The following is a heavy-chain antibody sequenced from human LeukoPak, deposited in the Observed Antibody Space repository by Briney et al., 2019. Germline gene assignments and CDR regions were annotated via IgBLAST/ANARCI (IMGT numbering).Heavy chain of an antibody. CDR2: INHSGST. J-gene: IGHJ6*03. CDR3: ASAQRGYSGYDSDYYYYMDV. D-gene: IGHD5-12*01. Sequence: KPSETLSLTCAVYGGSFSGYYWSWIRQPPGKGLEWIGEINHSGSTNYNPSLKSRVTISVDTSKNQFSLKLGSVTAADTAVYYCASAQRGYSGYDSDYYYYMDVWGKGTTVTVSS. CDR1: GGSFSGYY. V-gene: IGHV4-34*01.